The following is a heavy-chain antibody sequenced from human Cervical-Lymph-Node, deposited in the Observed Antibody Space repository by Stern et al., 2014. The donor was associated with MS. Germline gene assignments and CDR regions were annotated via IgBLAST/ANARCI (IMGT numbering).Heavy chain of an antibody. D-gene: IGHD1-1*01. CDR2: INVGNGNT. CDR1: GYTFTIYA. CDR3: ARDRLQLERRFSYYGMDV. J-gene: IGHJ6*02. V-gene: IGHV1-3*01. Sequence: VQLLQSGAEVKKPGASVKVSCKASGYTFTIYAMHWVRQAPGRRLEWMGWINVGNGNTKYSQKFQGRVTITRDTSASTAYMELSSLRSEDTAVYYCARDRLQLERRFSYYGMDVWGQGTTVTVSS.